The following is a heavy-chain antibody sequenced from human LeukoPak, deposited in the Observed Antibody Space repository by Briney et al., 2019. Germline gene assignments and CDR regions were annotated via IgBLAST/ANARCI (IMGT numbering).Heavy chain of an antibody. D-gene: IGHD3-10*01. CDR3: TTYGSGRKFDY. J-gene: IGHJ4*02. V-gene: IGHV3-15*04. CDR2: IESKTDGGTT. CDR1: GFSFSDAW. Sequence: PGGSLRLSCAASGFSFSDAWMGWVRQIPGKGLEWVGRIESKTDGGTTDYAAPVKGRFTISRDDSTNTLYLQMNSLKSEDTAVYYCTTYGSGRKFDYWGQGILVTVSS.